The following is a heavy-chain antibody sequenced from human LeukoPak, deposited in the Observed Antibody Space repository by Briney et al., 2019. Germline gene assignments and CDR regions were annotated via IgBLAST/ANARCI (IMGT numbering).Heavy chain of an antibody. CDR3: AKDGQEFVNTFFDY. D-gene: IGHD3-10*01. CDR1: GFTFSSYA. V-gene: IGHV3-23*01. J-gene: IGHJ4*02. Sequence: AGGSLRLSCAASGFTFSSYAMSWVRQAPGKGLEWVSAISGSGAGTYYADSVKGRFTMSRDNSKNTVYLQMNSLRAEDTAVYYCAKDGQEFVNTFFDYWGQGTLVTVSS. CDR2: ISGSGAGT.